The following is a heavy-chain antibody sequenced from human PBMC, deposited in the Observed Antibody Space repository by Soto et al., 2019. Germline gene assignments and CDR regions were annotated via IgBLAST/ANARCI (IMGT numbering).Heavy chain of an antibody. Sequence: EVQLLESGGGLVQPGGSLRLSCAASGFTFSSYAMSWVRQAPGKGLEWVSAISGSGGSTYYADSVKGRLTISRDNSKNTLYLQMNSLRAEDTAVYYCAMSYSAFGGVENFDYWGQGTLVTVSS. CDR2: ISGSGGST. J-gene: IGHJ4*02. D-gene: IGHD3-16*01. CDR3: AMSYSAFGGVENFDY. V-gene: IGHV3-23*01. CDR1: GFTFSSYA.